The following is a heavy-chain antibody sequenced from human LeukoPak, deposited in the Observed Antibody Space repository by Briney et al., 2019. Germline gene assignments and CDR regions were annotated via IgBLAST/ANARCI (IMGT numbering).Heavy chain of an antibody. CDR3: ARHTIMVRGVIAYYFDY. V-gene: IGHV4-39*01. CDR2: IYYSGST. Sequence: TSETLSLTCTVSGGSISSSSYYWGWIRQPPGKGLEWIGSIYYSGSTYYNPSLKSRVTISVDTSKNQFSLKLSSVTAADTAVYYCARHTIMVRGVIAYYFDYWGQGTLVTVSS. D-gene: IGHD3-10*01. CDR1: GGSISSSSYY. J-gene: IGHJ4*02.